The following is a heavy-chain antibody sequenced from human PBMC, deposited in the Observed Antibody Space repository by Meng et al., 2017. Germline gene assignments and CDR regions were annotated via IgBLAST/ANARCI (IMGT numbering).Heavy chain of an antibody. CDR2: IYSGGST. Sequence: VRLAGAGGGLGQPGGSLRLSGTASGFSVTTSYMSWVRQAPGKGLEWVSVIYSGGSTYYADSVKGRFSISRDNSKNTLYLQMNSLRAEDTAVYFCARDSSSGWYHNYWGQGTLVTVSS. V-gene: IGHV3-53*01. J-gene: IGHJ4*02. D-gene: IGHD6-19*01. CDR1: GFSVTTSY. CDR3: ARDSSSGWYHNY.